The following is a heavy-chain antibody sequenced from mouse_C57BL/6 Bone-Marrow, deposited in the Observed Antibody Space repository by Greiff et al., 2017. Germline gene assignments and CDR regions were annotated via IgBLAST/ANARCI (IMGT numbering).Heavy chain of an antibody. V-gene: IGHV1-69*01. CDR1: GYTFTSYW. CDR3: AREGGDSSGYPAWFGY. J-gene: IGHJ3*01. Sequence: QVQLQQPGAELVMPGASVKLSCKASGYTFTSYWMHWVKQRPGQGLEWIGEIDPSDSYTNYTQKIKGKSTLTVDKSSSTAYMQLSSLTSEDSAVYYCAREGGDSSGYPAWFGYWGQGTLVTVSA. D-gene: IGHD3-2*02. CDR2: IDPSDSYT.